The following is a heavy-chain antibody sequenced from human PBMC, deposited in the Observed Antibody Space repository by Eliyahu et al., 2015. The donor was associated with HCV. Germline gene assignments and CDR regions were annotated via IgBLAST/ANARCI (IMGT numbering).Heavy chain of an antibody. J-gene: IGHJ3*02. V-gene: IGHV3-33*01. D-gene: IGHD3-10*01. CDR1: GFXFSTCG. Sequence: QVQLVESGGGVVQPGRSLRLSCAASGFXFSTCGMPWVRQAPGKGLGWVAVIWYEGSNKYYADSVKGRFTISRDNSENTLYLQMNSLRAEDTAVYYCARAAMMGFGELGSFDIWGHGTMVTVSS. CDR2: IWYEGSNK. CDR3: ARAAMMGFGELGSFDI.